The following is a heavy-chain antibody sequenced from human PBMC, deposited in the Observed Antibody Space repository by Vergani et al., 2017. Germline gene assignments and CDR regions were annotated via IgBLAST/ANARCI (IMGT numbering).Heavy chain of an antibody. Sequence: QVHLVESGGGVVQPGRSLRLSCAASGFTFSSYGMHWVRQAPGKGLEWVAFIRYDGSNKYYADSVKGRFTISRDNSKNTLYLQMNSLRAEDTAVYYCAREGGRGSYPRMGWFDPWGQGTLVTVSS. J-gene: IGHJ5*02. V-gene: IGHV3-33*01. CDR1: GFTFSSYG. CDR2: IRYDGSNK. CDR3: AREGGRGSYPRMGWFDP. D-gene: IGHD1-26*01.